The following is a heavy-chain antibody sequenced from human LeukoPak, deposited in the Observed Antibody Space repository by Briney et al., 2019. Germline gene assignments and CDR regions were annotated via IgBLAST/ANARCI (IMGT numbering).Heavy chain of an antibody. CDR3: ASLYCSGGSCYSLDPTDY. J-gene: IGHJ4*02. Sequence: PSETLSLTCTVSGGSVSSGSYYWSWIRQPPGKGLEWIGYIYYSGSTNYNPSLKSRVTISVDTSKNQFSLKLSSVTAADTAVYYCASLYCSGGSCYSLDPTDYWGQGTLVTVSS. CDR2: IYYSGST. CDR1: GGSVSSGSYY. D-gene: IGHD2-15*01. V-gene: IGHV4-61*01.